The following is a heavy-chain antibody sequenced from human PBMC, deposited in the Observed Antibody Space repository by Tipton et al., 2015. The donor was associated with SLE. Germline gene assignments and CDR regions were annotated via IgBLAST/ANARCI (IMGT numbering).Heavy chain of an antibody. CDR3: ARDPGNDQDYWYFDL. CDR1: GGSISSYY. J-gene: IGHJ2*01. V-gene: IGHV4-59*01. CDR2: IYYSGST. Sequence: LRLSCTVSGGSISSYYWSWIRQPPGKGLEWIGYIYYSGSTNYNPSLKSRVTISVDTSKNQFSLKLSSVTAADTAVYYCARDPGNDQDYWYFDLWGRGTLVTVPS. D-gene: IGHD3-10*01.